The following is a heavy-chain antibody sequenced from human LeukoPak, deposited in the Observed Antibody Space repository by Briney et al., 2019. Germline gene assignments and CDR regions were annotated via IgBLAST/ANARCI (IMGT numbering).Heavy chain of an antibody. V-gene: IGHV1-8*03. CDR1: GGTFSSYA. Sequence: PWASVKVSCKASGGTFSSYAISWVRQAPGQGLEWMGWMNPNSGNTGYAQKFQGRVTITRNTSISTAYMELSSLRSEDTAVYYCARTAYCSGGSCGKRVYWFDPWGQGTLVTVSS. CDR3: ARTAYCSGGSCGKRVYWFDP. J-gene: IGHJ5*02. D-gene: IGHD2-15*01. CDR2: MNPNSGNT.